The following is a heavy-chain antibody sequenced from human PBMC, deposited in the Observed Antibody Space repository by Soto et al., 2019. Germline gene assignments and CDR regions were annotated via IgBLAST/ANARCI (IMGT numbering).Heavy chain of an antibody. CDR3: ARDMRGYNYAVTPLYX. Sequence: PGGSLRLSCAASGFTFSHHEMNWVRQAPGKGLERLSYITGGGAIIYYADSVKGRFTISRDNAKSSLYLQMNSLRAEDTAVYYCARDMRGYNYAVTPLYXWGQAVLVPVSX. V-gene: IGHV3-48*03. J-gene: IGHJ4*02. D-gene: IGHD3-22*01. CDR1: GFTFSHHE. CDR2: ITGGGAII.